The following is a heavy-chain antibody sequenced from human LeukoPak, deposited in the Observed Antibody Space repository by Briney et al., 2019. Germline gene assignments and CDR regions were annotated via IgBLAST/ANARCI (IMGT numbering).Heavy chain of an antibody. CDR3: ARVAGKPSNFDY. Sequence: SETLSLTCAVYGGSFSGYYWSWIRQPPGKGLEWIGEINHSGSTNYSPSLKSRVTISVDTSKNQFSLKLSSVTAADTAVYYCARVAGKPSNFDYWGQGTLVTVSS. D-gene: IGHD6-25*01. CDR2: INHSGST. V-gene: IGHV4-34*01. CDR1: GGSFSGYY. J-gene: IGHJ4*02.